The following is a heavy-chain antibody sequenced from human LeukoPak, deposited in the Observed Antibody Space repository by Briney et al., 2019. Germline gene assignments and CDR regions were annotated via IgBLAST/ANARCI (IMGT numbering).Heavy chain of an antibody. Sequence: GGSLRLSCAASGFTFSSHGMSWVRQAPGKGLEWVSAISGSGGSTYYADSVKGRFTISRDNSKNTLYLQMNSLRAEDTAVYYCAKDTASSWWYFDLWGRGTLVTVSS. CDR3: AKDTASSWWYFDL. J-gene: IGHJ2*01. D-gene: IGHD5-18*01. V-gene: IGHV3-23*01. CDR2: ISGSGGST. CDR1: GFTFSSHG.